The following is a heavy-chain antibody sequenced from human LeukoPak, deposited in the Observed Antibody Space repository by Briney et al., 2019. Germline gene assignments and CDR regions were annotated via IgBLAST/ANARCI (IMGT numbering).Heavy chain of an antibody. D-gene: IGHD6-13*01. Sequence: GGSLRLSCAASGFTFSSYSMNLVRQAPGKGLEWGSSISSSSSYIYYADSVKGRFTISRDNAKNSLYLQMNSLRAEDTAVYYCARDLIAAAGLCFDYWGQGTLVTVSS. J-gene: IGHJ4*02. V-gene: IGHV3-21*01. CDR3: ARDLIAAAGLCFDY. CDR1: GFTFSSYS. CDR2: ISSSSSYI.